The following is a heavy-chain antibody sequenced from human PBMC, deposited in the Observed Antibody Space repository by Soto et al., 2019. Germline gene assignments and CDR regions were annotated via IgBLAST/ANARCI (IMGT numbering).Heavy chain of an antibody. V-gene: IGHV3-30*18. CDR2: IAYDGNEK. CDR3: GKDVGDYVPYYYGVDV. D-gene: IGHD1-26*01. J-gene: IGHJ6*02. CDR1: GFTFKTHA. Sequence: QVQLVESGGGVVQPGTSLRLSCAASGFTFKTHAMHWVRQAPGKGLEWMAVIAYDGNEKFYADSVKGRFTISRDNSKTALYLQINTLRNEDTAVYYCGKDVGDYVPYYYGVDVWGPGTTVTVSS.